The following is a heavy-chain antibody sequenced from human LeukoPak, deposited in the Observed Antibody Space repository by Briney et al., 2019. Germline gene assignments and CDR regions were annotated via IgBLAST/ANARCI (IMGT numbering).Heavy chain of an antibody. CDR2: VSPSHTTR. CDR3: ARDYILPLETDNGDGFAI. Sequence: ASVKVSCKASGYTFRQYSISWVRQAPGKGLEWMGWVSPSHTTRVYAQQFQGRVTMTADTSTNTVSMELRSLRSDDTAVYFCARDYILPLETDNGDGFAIWGQGTVVSVSS. D-gene: IGHD3-3*02. CDR1: GYTFRQYS. V-gene: IGHV1-18*01. J-gene: IGHJ3*02.